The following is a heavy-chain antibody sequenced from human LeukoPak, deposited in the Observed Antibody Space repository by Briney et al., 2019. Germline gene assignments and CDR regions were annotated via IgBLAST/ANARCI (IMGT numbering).Heavy chain of an antibody. V-gene: IGHV3-7*01. D-gene: IGHD6-6*01. J-gene: IGHJ1*01. Sequence: GGSLRLSCTSSGFTFSSHWMSWVRQAPGKGLEWVANIKQDGSEKYYVDSVKGRFTISRDNAKNSLYLQMNSLRAEDTAVYYCASGVIAARPPEYFQHWGQGTLVTVSS. CDR1: GFTFSSHW. CDR3: ASGVIAARPPEYFQH. CDR2: IKQDGSEK.